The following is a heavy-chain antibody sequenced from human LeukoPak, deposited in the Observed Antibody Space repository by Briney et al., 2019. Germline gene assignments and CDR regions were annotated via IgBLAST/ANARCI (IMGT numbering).Heavy chain of an antibody. J-gene: IGHJ6*02. V-gene: IGHV4-34*01. CDR1: GGSFSGYY. CDR2: INHSGST. CDR3: ARSALRSTQYYYYGMDV. D-gene: IGHD4-17*01. Sequence: PSETLSLTCAVYGGSFSGYYWSWIRQPPGKGLEWIGEINHSGSTNYNPSLKSRVTISVDTSKNQFSLKLSSVTAADTAVYYCARSALRSTQYYYYGMDVWGQGTTVTVSS.